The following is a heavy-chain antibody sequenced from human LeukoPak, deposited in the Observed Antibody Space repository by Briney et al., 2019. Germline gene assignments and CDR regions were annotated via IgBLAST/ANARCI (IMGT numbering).Heavy chain of an antibody. CDR1: GGSFSGYY. Sequence: PSETLSLTCTVYGGSFSGYYWSWIRQPPGKGLEWIGEINHSGSTNYNPSLKSRVTISVDTSKNQFSLKLGSVTAADTAVYYCARAYYDFWSGYSCDYWGQGTLVTVSS. J-gene: IGHJ4*02. V-gene: IGHV4-34*01. CDR3: ARAYYDFWSGYSCDY. D-gene: IGHD3-3*01. CDR2: INHSGST.